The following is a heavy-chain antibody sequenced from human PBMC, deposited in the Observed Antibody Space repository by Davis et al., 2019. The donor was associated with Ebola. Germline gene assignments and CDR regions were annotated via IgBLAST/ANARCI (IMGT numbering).Heavy chain of an antibody. CDR1: GFTFSNFD. CDR3: ARDSHHFYYGLDV. J-gene: IGHJ6*02. V-gene: IGHV3-23*01. Sequence: GGSLRLSCAASGFTFSNFDMTWVRRAPGKGLEWVSSLGDRTYYADSVKGRFTISRDNSKNTLYLQMSSLRVEDTAIYYCARDSHHFYYGLDVWGQGTTVTVSS. CDR2: LGDRT.